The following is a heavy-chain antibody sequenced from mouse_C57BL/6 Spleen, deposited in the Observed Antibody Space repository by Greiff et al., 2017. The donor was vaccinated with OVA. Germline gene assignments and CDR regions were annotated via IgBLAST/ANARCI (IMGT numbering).Heavy chain of an antibody. J-gene: IGHJ2*01. V-gene: IGHV1-69*01. D-gene: IGHD1-1*02. Sequence: VQLQQPGAELVMPGASVKLSCKASGYTFTSYWMHWVKQRPGQGLEWIGEIDPSDSYTNYNQKFKGKSTLTVDKSSSTAYMQLSSLTSEDSAVYYCARYKGRYGYVDYWGQGTTLTVSS. CDR2: IDPSDSYT. CDR1: GYTFTSYW. CDR3: ARYKGRYGYVDY.